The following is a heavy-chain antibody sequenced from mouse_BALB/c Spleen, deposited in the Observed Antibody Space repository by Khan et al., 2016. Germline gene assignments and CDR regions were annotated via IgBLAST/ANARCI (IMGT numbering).Heavy chain of an antibody. Sequence: EVQLQESGPGLVKPSQSLSLTCTVTGYSITSDYAWNWIRQFPGNKLEWMGYITYSGSTSYNPSLKSRISITRDTSKNQFFLQLNSVTTEDTATYYCARLDYDRWYFDYWGQGTTLTDAS. CDR2: ITYSGST. CDR3: ARLDYDRWYFDY. CDR1: GYSITSDYA. D-gene: IGHD2-4*01. V-gene: IGHV3-2*02. J-gene: IGHJ2*01.